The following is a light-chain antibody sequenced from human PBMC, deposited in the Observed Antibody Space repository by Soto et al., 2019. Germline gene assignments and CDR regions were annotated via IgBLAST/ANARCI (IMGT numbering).Light chain of an antibody. J-gene: IGLJ7*01. V-gene: IGLV4-69*01. Sequence: QLVLTQSPSASASLGASVKLTCTLSSGHSSYAIAWHQQQPEKGPRYLMKLNSDGSHSKGDGIPDRFSGSSSGAERYLTISSLQSEDEADYYGQTWGTGLAVFGGGTQLTVL. CDR1: SGHSSYA. CDR2: LNSDGSH. CDR3: QTWGTGLAV.